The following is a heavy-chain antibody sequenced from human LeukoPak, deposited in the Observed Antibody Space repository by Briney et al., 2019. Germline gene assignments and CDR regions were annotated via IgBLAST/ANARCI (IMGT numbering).Heavy chain of an antibody. J-gene: IGHJ4*02. Sequence: SETLPLTCTVSGGSISSYYWSWIRQPPGKGLEWIGSIYYSGSTYYNPSLKSRVTISVDTSKNQFSLKLSSVTAADTAVYYCARDNYDILTGYYYFDYWGQGTLVTVSS. D-gene: IGHD3-9*01. V-gene: IGHV4-39*07. CDR1: GGSISSYY. CDR2: IYYSGST. CDR3: ARDNYDILTGYYYFDY.